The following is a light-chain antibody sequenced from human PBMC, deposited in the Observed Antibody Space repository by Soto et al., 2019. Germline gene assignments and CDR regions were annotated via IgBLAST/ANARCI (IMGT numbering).Light chain of an antibody. V-gene: IGKV3-20*01. CDR2: GTS. CDR3: QQYGNSRWT. J-gene: IGKJ1*01. Sequence: EIVLTQSPDTLSLSPGERATLSCRASQSVSSSYLAWYQQTPGQAPRLHIYGTSNRATGIPDRFSGSGSGTDFTLTISRLEPEDFAVYYCQQYGNSRWTFGQGTKVEIK. CDR1: QSVSSSY.